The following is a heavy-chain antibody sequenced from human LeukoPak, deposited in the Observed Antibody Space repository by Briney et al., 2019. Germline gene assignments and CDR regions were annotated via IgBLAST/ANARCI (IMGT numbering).Heavy chain of an antibody. V-gene: IGHV4-30-2*01. J-gene: IGHJ3*02. D-gene: IGHD1-26*01. CDR3: ARGGPPGAFDI. Sequence: TLSLTCAVSGGSISSGGYSWSWIRQPPGKGLEWIGYIYHSGSTYYNPSLKSRVTISVDRSKNQFSLKLSSVTAADTAVYYCARGGPPGAFDIWGQGTMVTVSS. CDR1: GGSISSGGYS. CDR2: IYHSGST.